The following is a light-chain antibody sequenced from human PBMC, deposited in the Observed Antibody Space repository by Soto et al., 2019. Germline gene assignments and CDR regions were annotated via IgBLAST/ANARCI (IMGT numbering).Light chain of an antibody. CDR3: CSYAGSYTLV. CDR2: DVT. V-gene: IGLV2-11*01. Sequence: QSALAQPRSVSGSPGQSVTISCTGTNSDIGDSNYVSWYQQHPGKAPKLLIYDVTRRPSGVPDRFSGSKSGNTASLTISGLQAEDEADYFCCSYAGSYTLVFGGGTKVTVL. J-gene: IGLJ2*01. CDR1: NSDIGDSNY.